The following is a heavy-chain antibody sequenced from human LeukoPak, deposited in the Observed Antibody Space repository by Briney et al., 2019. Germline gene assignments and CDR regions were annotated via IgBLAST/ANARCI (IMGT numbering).Heavy chain of an antibody. D-gene: IGHD7-27*01. CDR2: ISGNGAKT. V-gene: IGHV3-23*01. J-gene: IGHJ4*02. CDR1: GFTFSTYA. CDR3: AKDLNWGLDY. Sequence: PGGSLRLSCAVSGFTFSTYALSWVRQAPGKGLEGVSAISGNGAKTYYVDSVKGRFTISRDNSKNTLYLQMSSLRADDTAVYYCAKDLNWGLDYWGQGTLVTVSS.